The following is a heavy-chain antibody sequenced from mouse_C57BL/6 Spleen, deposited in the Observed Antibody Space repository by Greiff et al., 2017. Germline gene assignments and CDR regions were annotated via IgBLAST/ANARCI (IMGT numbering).Heavy chain of an antibody. D-gene: IGHD2-1*01. CDR3: ARCPPVSTMVTYEDAMDY. V-gene: IGHV1-53*01. Sequence: QVQLQQPGPELVKPGASVKLSCKASGYTFTSYWMHWVTQRPGQGLEWIGNINPSNGGTNYNEKFKSKATLTGDNSSSTAYMQLSSLTSEDSAVYYCARCPPVSTMVTYEDAMDYWGQGTSVTVSS. CDR1: GYTFTSYW. CDR2: INPSNGGT. J-gene: IGHJ4*01.